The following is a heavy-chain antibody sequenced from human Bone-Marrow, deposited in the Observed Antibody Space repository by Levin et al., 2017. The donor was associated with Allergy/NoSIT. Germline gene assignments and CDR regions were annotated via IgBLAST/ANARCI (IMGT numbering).Heavy chain of an antibody. V-gene: IGHV3-30*18. J-gene: IGHJ3*01. Sequence: HPGGSLRLSCATSGFDFSNYAMHWVRQAPGKGLEWVAIVSFDGGSPVSADSVRGRFVISRDNVKNTLFLEMKSLGVEDTAIYYCAKAISPQTRPGGGFDAWGQGTRVTVSS. CDR1: GFDFSNYA. D-gene: IGHD3-16*01. CDR3: AKAISPQTRPGGGFDA. CDR2: VSFDGGSP.